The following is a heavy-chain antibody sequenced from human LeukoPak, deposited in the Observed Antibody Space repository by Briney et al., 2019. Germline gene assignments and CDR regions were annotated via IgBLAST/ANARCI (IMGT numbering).Heavy chain of an antibody. V-gene: IGHV4-31*03. CDR3: ARAGGGVYDSSEMGFDP. Sequence: SETLSLTCTVSGGSISRGGYFWNWIRQHPGKGLEWIGFLYNSGITSYNPSLKSRVNISVDTSKNQFSLKLSSVTAADTAVYYCARAGGGVYDSSEMGFDPWGQGTLVTVSP. CDR1: GGSISRGGYF. CDR2: LYNSGIT. J-gene: IGHJ5*02. D-gene: IGHD3-22*01.